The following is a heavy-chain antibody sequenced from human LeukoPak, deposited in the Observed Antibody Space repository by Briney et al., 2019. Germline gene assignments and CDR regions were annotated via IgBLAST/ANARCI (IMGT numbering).Heavy chain of an antibody. V-gene: IGHV3-9*01. Sequence: PGRSLRLSCAASGFTFDDYAMHWVRQAPGKGLEWVSGISWNSGSIGYADSVKGRFTISRDNAKNSLYLQMNSLRAEDTAVYYCARDTPYYYDSSGLLDYWGQGTLVTVSS. CDR2: ISWNSGSI. J-gene: IGHJ4*02. CDR3: ARDTPYYYDSSGLLDY. CDR1: GFTFDDYA. D-gene: IGHD3-22*01.